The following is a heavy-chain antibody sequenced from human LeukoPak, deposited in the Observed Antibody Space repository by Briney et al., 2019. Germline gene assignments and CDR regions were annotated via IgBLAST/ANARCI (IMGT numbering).Heavy chain of an antibody. J-gene: IGHJ4*02. CDR1: GFTFSSYA. CDR2: ISGSGGST. V-gene: IGHV3-23*01. CDR3: VKDHCSSTSCSGYFDY. D-gene: IGHD2-2*01. Sequence: PGGSLRLSCAASGFTFSSYAMSWVRQAPGKGLEWVSTISGSGGSTYYADSVKGRFTISRDNSKNTLYLQMNSLRAEDTAVYYCVKDHCSSTSCSGYFDYWGQGTLVTVSS.